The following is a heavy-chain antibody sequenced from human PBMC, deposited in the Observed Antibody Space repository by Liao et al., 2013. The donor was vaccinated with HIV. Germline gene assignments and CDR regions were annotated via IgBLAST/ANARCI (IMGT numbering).Heavy chain of an antibody. V-gene: IGHV4-4*07. J-gene: IGHJ4*02. D-gene: IGHD3-3*01. CDR3: ARGYLDDFRD. CDR1: GGSISSYY. CDR2: LVPVGAP. Sequence: QVQLQESGPGLVKPSETLSLTCSVSGGSISSYYWSWIRQPAGKGLEWIGAYLVPVGAPNYSPSLKSRVTMSVDTSKNQFSLRLSSVTAADTAVYYCARGYLDDFRDWGQGTLVTVSS.